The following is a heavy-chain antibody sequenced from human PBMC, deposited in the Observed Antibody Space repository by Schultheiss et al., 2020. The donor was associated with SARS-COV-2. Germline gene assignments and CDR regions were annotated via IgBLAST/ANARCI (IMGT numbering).Heavy chain of an antibody. CDR3: AREAPNELTIFGGLFDY. J-gene: IGHJ4*02. Sequence: GGSLRLSCAASGFTFSSYAMSWIRQAPGKGLEWVSYISSSGSTIYYADSVKGRFTISRDNAKNSLYLQMNSLRAEDTAVYYCAREAPNELTIFGGLFDYWGQGTLVTVSS. CDR2: ISSSGSTI. CDR1: GFTFSSYA. D-gene: IGHD3-3*01. V-gene: IGHV3-11*01.